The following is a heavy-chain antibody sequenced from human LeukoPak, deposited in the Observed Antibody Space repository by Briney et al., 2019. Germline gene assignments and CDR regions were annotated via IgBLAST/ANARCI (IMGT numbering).Heavy chain of an antibody. Sequence: GGSLRLSCAASGFTFSTYCMSWVRQAPGKGLEWVANINQYGSEKYYVDSVKGRFTISRDNAKNSLYLQMNSLRVEDTAVYYCARDPYSGTYGNTYYYYMDVWGKGTTVTISS. CDR3: ARDPYSGTYGNTYYYYMDV. D-gene: IGHD1-26*01. CDR1: GFTFSTYC. J-gene: IGHJ6*03. CDR2: INQYGSEK. V-gene: IGHV3-7*01.